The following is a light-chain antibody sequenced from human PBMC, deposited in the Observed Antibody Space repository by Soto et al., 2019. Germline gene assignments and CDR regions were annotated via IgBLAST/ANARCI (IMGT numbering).Light chain of an antibody. CDR2: GAS. CDR3: QRGGGSPGA. V-gene: IGKV3-20*01. Sequence: EIVLTQSPGTLSLSPGERDTLSCRASQRVSRRFLAWYQQKSGQAPRLRIYGASSRATGITDRFSRSVSGTDLTLTISRLEREDFAVYYCQRGGGSPGAFGQGTKGE. J-gene: IGKJ1*01. CDR1: QRVSRRF.